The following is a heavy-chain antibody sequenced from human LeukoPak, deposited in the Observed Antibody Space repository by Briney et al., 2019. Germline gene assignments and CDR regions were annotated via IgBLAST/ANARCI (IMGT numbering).Heavy chain of an antibody. CDR3: ARELGRSG. V-gene: IGHV3-23*01. D-gene: IGHD6-19*01. J-gene: IGHJ4*02. CDR1: GFTFSSYG. Sequence: PGGSLRLSCAASGFTFSSYGMTWVRQAPGKGLEWVSGISGDAGRTYYADSVKGRFTISRDNAKNSLYLQMNSLRAEDTAVYYCARELGRSGWGQGTLVTVSS. CDR2: ISGDAGRT.